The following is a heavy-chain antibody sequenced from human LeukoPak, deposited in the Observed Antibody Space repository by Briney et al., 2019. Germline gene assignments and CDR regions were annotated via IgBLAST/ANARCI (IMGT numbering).Heavy chain of an antibody. CDR2: IRSQPNDFAT. J-gene: IGHJ4*02. CDR1: GFTFHDSA. V-gene: IGHV3-73*01. D-gene: IGHD3-9*01. CDR3: TRRSDVLTGYPFDH. Sequence: GGSLRLSCAASGFTFHDSAMHWVRQASGKGLEWLGRIRSQPNDFATAYAASVKGRFTISRDDSNNTAYLQMNSLKTEDTAVYYCTRRSDVLTGYPFDHWGQGALVTVSS.